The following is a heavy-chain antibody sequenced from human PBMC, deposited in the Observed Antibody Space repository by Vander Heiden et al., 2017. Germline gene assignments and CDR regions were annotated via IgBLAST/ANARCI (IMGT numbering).Heavy chain of an antibody. CDR3: ARFNGNYAAFDI. V-gene: IGHV3-33*01. Sequence: QVQLVESGGGAVKPGTSLRLSCAPSGFMFSGYGMHWIRQAPGKGLEWVAVIWFDGSKEYYADPVKGRFTISRDNSKSMLYLQMNTLRAEDTAVYYCARFNGNYAAFDIWGQGTMVTVSS. CDR1: GFMFSGYG. J-gene: IGHJ3*02. CDR2: IWFDGSKE. D-gene: IGHD4-17*01.